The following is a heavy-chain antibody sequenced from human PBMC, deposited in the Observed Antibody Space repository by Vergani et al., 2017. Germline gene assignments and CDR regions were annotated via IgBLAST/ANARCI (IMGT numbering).Heavy chain of an antibody. CDR2: ISASSSTI. CDR3: ARSTRGIVGATTQNAFDI. CDR1: GFSFSTYS. D-gene: IGHD1-26*01. J-gene: IGHJ3*02. V-gene: IGHV3-48*01. Sequence: EVQLVESGGGLVQPGGSLRLSCAASGFSFSTYSMNWVRQAPGKGLEWVSYISASSSTIYYADSVKGRFTFSRDNAKNSLSLQMNSLRAEDTAVYYCARSTRGIVGATTQNAFDIWGQGTMVTVSS.